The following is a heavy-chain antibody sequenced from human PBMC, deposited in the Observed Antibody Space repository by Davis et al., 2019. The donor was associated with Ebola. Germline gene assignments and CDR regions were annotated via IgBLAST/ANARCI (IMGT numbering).Heavy chain of an antibody. CDR3: ATDNVDIVATPFDY. J-gene: IGHJ4*02. CDR2: ISGYNGNT. Sequence: ASVKVSCKASGYIFTSYGISWVRQAPGQGLEWMGWISGYNGNTHYAQKFQGRATLTTDTSTSTAYMELRSLTSYDTAVYYCATDNVDIVATPFDYWGQGTLVTVSS. D-gene: IGHD5-12*01. CDR1: GYIFTSYG. V-gene: IGHV1-18*04.